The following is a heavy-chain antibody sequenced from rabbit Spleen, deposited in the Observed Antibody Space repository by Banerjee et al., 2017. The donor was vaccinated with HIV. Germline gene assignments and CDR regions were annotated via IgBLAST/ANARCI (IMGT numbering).Heavy chain of an antibody. CDR3: ARRYLSNNSGYCDL. Sequence: QEQLVESGGGLVQPEGSLTLTCTASGFSFSSNTYMCWVRQAPGKGLEWVACIHGGSSGTTYYARWAKGRFTISKTSSTTVTLQMTGLTNADAATYFCARRYLSNNSGYCDLWGPGTLVTVS. V-gene: IGHV1S45*01. D-gene: IGHD3-1*01. CDR1: GFSFSSNTY. J-gene: IGHJ6*01. CDR2: IHGGSSGTT.